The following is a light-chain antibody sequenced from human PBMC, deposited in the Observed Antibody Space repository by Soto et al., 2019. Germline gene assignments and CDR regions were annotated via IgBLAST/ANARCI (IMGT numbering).Light chain of an antibody. CDR3: QHYNSYSGV. CDR2: KAS. Sequence: DIQMTQSPSTLSGSVGDRVTITCRASQTISSWLAWYQQKPGKAPKLLIYKASTLKSVVPSRFSGSGSGTEFTLTISRLQPHDFATYYCQHYNSYSGVFGQGTRVDLK. CDR1: QTISSW. J-gene: IGKJ1*01. V-gene: IGKV1-5*03.